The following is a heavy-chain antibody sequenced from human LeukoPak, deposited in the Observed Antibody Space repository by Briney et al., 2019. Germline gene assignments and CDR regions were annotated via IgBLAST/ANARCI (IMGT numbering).Heavy chain of an antibody. CDR2: IIPIFGTA. V-gene: IGHV1-69*06. CDR3: AGIVVVAAGSAFDI. D-gene: IGHD2-15*01. J-gene: IGHJ3*02. CDR1: GGTFSSYA. Sequence: ASVKVSCKASGGTFSSYAISWVRQAPGQGLEWMGGIIPIFGTANYAQKFQGRVTITADKSTSTAYMELSSLRSEDTAVYYCAGIVVVAAGSAFDIWGQGTMVTVSS.